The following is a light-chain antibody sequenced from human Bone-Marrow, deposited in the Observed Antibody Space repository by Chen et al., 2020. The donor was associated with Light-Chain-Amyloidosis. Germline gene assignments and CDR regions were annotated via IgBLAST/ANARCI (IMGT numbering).Light chain of an antibody. CDR1: DLPTKY. CDR3: QSADSSGTYEVI. CDR2: RDT. J-gene: IGLJ2*01. V-gene: IGLV3-25*03. Sequence: SSELTQPPSASLSPAQTARIACAGDDLPTKYAYWYQQKPGQAPVLVIHRDTERPSGISERFSGSSSGTTATLTISGVQAEDEADYHCQSADSSGTYEVIFGGGTKLTVL.